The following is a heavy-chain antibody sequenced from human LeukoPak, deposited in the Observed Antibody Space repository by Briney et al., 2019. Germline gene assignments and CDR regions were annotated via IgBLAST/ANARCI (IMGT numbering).Heavy chain of an antibody. D-gene: IGHD3-22*01. CDR2: IYYSESA. CDR3: ARVSMIEKFFDY. J-gene: IGHJ4*02. V-gene: IGHV4-59*02. CDR1: GDSVSRYY. Sequence: SETLSLTCSVSGDSVSRYYWSWIRQPPGKRLEWIGCIYYSESATYNPSLKSRVTISLDTSKNQFFLKLSSVTAADTAVYYCARVSMIEKFFDYWGQGTLVTVSS.